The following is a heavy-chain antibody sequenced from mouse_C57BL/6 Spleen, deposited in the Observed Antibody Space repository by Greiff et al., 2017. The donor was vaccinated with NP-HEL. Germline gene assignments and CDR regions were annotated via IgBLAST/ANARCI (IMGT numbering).Heavy chain of an antibody. D-gene: IGHD1-1*01. J-gene: IGHJ2*01. CDR3: ARGGITTVVRFDY. Sequence: QVQLKQPGAELVKPGASVKLSCKASGYTFTSYWMHWVKQRPGQGLEWIGMIHPNSGSTNYNEKFKSKATLTVDKSSSTAYMQLSSLTSEDSAVYYCARGGITTVVRFDYWGQGTTLTVSS. CDR1: GYTFTSYW. CDR2: IHPNSGST. V-gene: IGHV1-64*01.